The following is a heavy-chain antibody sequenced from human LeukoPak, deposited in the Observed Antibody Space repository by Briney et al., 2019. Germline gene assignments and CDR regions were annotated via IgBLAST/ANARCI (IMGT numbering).Heavy chain of an antibody. V-gene: IGHV4-59*01. Sequence: PSETLSLTCTVSGGSISSYYWSWIRQPPGKGLEWIGYIYYSGSTNYNPSLKSRVTISVDTSKNQFSLKLSSVTAADTAVYYCARAPSVGATSYFDYWGQGTLVTASS. CDR1: GGSISSYY. D-gene: IGHD1-26*01. CDR2: IYYSGST. CDR3: ARAPSVGATSYFDY. J-gene: IGHJ4*02.